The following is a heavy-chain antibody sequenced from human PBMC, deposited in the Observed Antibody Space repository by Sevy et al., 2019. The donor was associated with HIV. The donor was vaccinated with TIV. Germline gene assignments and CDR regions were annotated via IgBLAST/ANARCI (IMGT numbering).Heavy chain of an antibody. Sequence: ASVKVSCKASGYTFTSYAMNWVRQAPGQGLEWMGWINTNTGNPTYAQGFTGRFVFSLDTSVSTAYLQISSLKAEDTAVYYCAREGTWYYYDSSGYQANYYYYGMDVWGQGTTVTVSS. CDR1: GYTFTSYA. V-gene: IGHV7-4-1*02. CDR2: INTNTGNP. J-gene: IGHJ6*02. D-gene: IGHD3-22*01. CDR3: AREGTWYYYDSSGYQANYYYYGMDV.